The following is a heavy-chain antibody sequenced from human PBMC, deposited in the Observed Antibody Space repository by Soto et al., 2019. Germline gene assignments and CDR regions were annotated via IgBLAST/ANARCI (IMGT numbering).Heavy chain of an antibody. CDR2: INHSGST. D-gene: IGHD3-3*01. V-gene: IGHV4-34*01. CDR1: GGSFSGYY. CDR3: ARAGIFGVVIIPGAFFDY. Sequence: LSLTCAVYGGSFSGYYWSWIRQPPGKGLEWIGEINHSGSTNYNPSLKSRVTISVDTSKNQFSLKLSSVTAADTAVYYCARAGIFGVVIIPGAFFDYWGQGTLVTVSS. J-gene: IGHJ4*02.